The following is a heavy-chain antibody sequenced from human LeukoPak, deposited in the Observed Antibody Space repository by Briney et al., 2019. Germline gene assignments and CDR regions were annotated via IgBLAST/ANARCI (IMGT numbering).Heavy chain of an antibody. CDR1: GFTVSRNY. Sequence: SGGSLRLSCAASGFTVSRNYMSWVRQAPGKGLEWVSVLYSGGNTYYADFVKGRFTISRDNSKNTLYLQINILTAEDTAVYYCANLPRGDYWGLGTLVTVSS. D-gene: IGHD3-10*01. CDR3: ANLPRGDY. CDR2: LYSGGNT. V-gene: IGHV3-53*01. J-gene: IGHJ4*02.